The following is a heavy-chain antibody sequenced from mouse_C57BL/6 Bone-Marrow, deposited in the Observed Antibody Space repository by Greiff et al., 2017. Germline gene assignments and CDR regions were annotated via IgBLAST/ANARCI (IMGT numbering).Heavy chain of an antibody. CDR1: GYSFTGYY. CDR2: INPSTGGT. J-gene: IGHJ4*01. D-gene: IGHD1-1*01. V-gene: IGHV1-42*01. Sequence: EVQVVESGPELVKPGASVKISCKASGYSFTGYYMNWVKQSPEKSLEWIGEINPSTGGTTYNQKFKAKATLTVDKYSSTASMKLKSLTSEDSAVYYWARVFTTVVAEGYAMDYWGQGTSVTVSS. CDR3: ARVFTTVVAEGYAMDY.